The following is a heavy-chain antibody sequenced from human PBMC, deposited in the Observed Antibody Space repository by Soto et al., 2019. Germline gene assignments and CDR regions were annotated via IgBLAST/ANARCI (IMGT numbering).Heavy chain of an antibody. CDR3: ARVSLYDSSGYYYLPPGLDAFDI. CDR1: GYTFTSYY. CDR2: INPSGGST. V-gene: IGHV1-46*01. J-gene: IGHJ3*02. Sequence: ASVKVSCKASGYTFTSYYMHWVRQAPGQGLEWMGIINPSGGSTSYAQKFQGRVTMTRDTSTSTVYMELSSLRSEDTAVYYCARVSLYDSSGYYYLPPGLDAFDIWGHGTMVTVSS. D-gene: IGHD3-22*01.